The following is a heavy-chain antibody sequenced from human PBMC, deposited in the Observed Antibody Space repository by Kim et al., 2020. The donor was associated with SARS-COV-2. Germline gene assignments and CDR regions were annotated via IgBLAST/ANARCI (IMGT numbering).Heavy chain of an antibody. Sequence: KARFTISRDNSKTTLYLQMNSRRAEDTAVYYCAKSPSLRLGELSSGEMDVWGQGTTVTVSS. D-gene: IGHD3-16*02. V-gene: IGHV3-23*01. J-gene: IGHJ6*02. CDR3: AKSPSLRLGELSSGEMDV.